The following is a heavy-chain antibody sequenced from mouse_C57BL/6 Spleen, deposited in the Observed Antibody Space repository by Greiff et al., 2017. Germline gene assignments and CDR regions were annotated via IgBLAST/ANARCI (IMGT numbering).Heavy chain of an antibody. CDR3: TAIYYDYDVDY. D-gene: IGHD2-4*01. CDR1: GFNIKDDY. J-gene: IGHJ2*01. Sequence: VHVKQSGAELVRPGASVKLSCTASGFNIKDDYMHWVKQRPEQGLEWIGWIDPANGDTEYASKFQGKATITADTSSNTAYLQLSSLTSEDTAVYYCTAIYYDYDVDYWGQGTTLTVSS. CDR2: IDPANGDT. V-gene: IGHV14-4*01.